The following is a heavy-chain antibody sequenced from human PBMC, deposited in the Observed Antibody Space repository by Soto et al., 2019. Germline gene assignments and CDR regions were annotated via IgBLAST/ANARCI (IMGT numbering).Heavy chain of an antibody. CDR2: IKHGGSS. D-gene: IGHD6-19*01. Sequence: QVQQQPWGAGLLKPSETLSLTCTVYAGSFSHYYWNWIRQFPGKGLEWIGKIKHGGSSSYNPSLWSRVSISVYISKNQFSLPMSSVTAADKAVYYCARGGSSDWQVALDIWGQGTMVPVSS. J-gene: IGHJ3*02. CDR3: ARGGSSDWQVALDI. CDR1: AGSFSHYY. V-gene: IGHV4-34*01.